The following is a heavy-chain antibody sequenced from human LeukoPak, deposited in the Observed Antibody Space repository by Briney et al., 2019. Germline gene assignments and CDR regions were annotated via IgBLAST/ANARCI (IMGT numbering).Heavy chain of an antibody. D-gene: IGHD3-10*01. J-gene: IGHJ3*01. CDR2: IYVSGST. V-gene: IGHV4-4*07. Sequence: SETLSLTCTVSGVSISRYYWSWLRQPAGKGLEGIGLIYVSGSTNYNPSVSSRVTMSVDTSKNQFSLRLKDVTAADTAVYYCARGGDGYAFDVWGQGTMVTVSS. CDR1: GVSISRYY. CDR3: ARGGDGYAFDV.